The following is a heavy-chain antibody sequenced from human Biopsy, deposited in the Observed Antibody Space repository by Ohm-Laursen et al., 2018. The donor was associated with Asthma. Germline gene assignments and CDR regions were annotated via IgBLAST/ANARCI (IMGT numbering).Heavy chain of an antibody. CDR2: IDPNSGGT. J-gene: IGHJ2*01. V-gene: IGHV1-2*06. CDR1: GYPFTDYY. CDR3: ARIKIRIGAGTDRYFDL. Sequence: SVKVSCNASGYPFTDYYVHWVRQAPGQGLEWVGRIDPNSGGTNYAQKFLGRVTMTRDTSVNTAFMVLSRLRSDDTAVYYCARIKIRIGAGTDRYFDLWGRGTLVTVSS. D-gene: IGHD3-16*01.